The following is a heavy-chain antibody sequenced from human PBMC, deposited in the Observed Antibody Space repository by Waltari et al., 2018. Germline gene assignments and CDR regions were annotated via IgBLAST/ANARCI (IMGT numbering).Heavy chain of an antibody. CDR3: ASDRGVGLYLDN. CDR2: IHHSGRI. D-gene: IGHD2-8*02. V-gene: IGHV4-4*02. Sequence: QVQLQESGPALVQPSGTLSLTCAVSRGSISSIYWWSWVRQSPDKGLEWIGQIHHSGRIIYNPSLKSRVTISEDTSKNQFSLKVNAVTAADTAVYYCASDRGVGLYLDNWGQGTLVSVSS. J-gene: IGHJ4*02. CDR1: RGSISSIYW.